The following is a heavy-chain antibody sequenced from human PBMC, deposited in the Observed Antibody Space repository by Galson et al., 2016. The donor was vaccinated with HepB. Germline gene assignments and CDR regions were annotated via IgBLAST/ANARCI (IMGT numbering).Heavy chain of an antibody. D-gene: IGHD2-21*02. V-gene: IGHV3-21*01. J-gene: IGHJ6*02. CDR3: TRDDSYGLDV. CDR1: GFTFSTYS. Sequence: SLRLSCAASGFTFSTYSMNWVRQAPGKGLEWVSSISGNSNYVYHADSVKGRFTISRDNAKNSLYLQMDSLRAEDTAIYYCTRDDSYGLDVWGQGTTVTVSS. CDR2: ISGNSNYV.